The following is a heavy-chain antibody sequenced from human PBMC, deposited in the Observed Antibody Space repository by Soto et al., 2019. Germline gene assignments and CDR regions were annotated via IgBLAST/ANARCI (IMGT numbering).Heavy chain of an antibody. CDR3: ARDRYGAGSYWVY. CDR2: IVPIFART. V-gene: IGHV1-69*13. J-gene: IGHJ4*01. Sequence: SVKVSCKASEGTLSSYAVSWVRQAPGQGLEWVGGIVPIFARTHYARKFEGRVKITADGITNTAHMELSSLRFDDTAVYYCARDRYGAGSYWVYWG. D-gene: IGHD3-10*01. CDR1: EGTLSSYA.